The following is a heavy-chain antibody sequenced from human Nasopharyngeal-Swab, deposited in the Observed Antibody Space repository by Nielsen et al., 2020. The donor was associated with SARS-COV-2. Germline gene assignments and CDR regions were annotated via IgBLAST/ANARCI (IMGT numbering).Heavy chain of an antibody. Sequence: SLKISCAASGFTFSRYTMHWVRQAPGKGLEWVAVISYDGSNKSYADSVKGRFTISRDISKNTLYLQMNSLRAEDTAVFYCASTPLDSSGYYYAFHYWGRGTLVTVSS. D-gene: IGHD3-22*01. CDR2: ISYDGSNK. V-gene: IGHV3-30-3*01. J-gene: IGHJ4*02. CDR1: GFTFSRYT. CDR3: ASTPLDSSGYYYAFHY.